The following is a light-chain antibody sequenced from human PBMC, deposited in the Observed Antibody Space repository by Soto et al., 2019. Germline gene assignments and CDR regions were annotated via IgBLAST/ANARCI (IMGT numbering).Light chain of an antibody. CDR3: QQYNNWPLT. V-gene: IGKV1-39*01. CDR1: QRINIY. CDR2: SAS. Sequence: IQMTQSPSSLSTSIGDRVTITCRASQRINIYLNWYRQKPGKAPELLIYSASNLQSGVPTRISGSGSGTEFTLTISSLQSEDFAVYYCQQYNNWPLTFGGGTKVDIK. J-gene: IGKJ4*01.